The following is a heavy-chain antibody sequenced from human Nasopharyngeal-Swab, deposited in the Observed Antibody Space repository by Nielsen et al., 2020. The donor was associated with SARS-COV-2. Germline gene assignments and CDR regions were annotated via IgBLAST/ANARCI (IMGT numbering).Heavy chain of an antibody. CDR1: VGSFSGYY. J-gene: IGHJ4*02. D-gene: IGHD4-23*01. Sequence: SETLSLTRAVYVGSFSGYYWTWIRQPPGEGLEWIGEINHSGRTKYNPSLKSRVTISVDTSKNQFSLKLTSVTAADTAVYYCARLSNSAGDYWGQGTLVTVSS. CDR3: ARLSNSAGDY. V-gene: IGHV4-34*01. CDR2: INHSGRT.